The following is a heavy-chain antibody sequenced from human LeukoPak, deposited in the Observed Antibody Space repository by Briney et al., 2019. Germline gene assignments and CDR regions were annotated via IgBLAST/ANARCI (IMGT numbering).Heavy chain of an antibody. CDR1: GGSISSSSYY. J-gene: IGHJ5*02. V-gene: IGHV4-39*07. Sequence: SETLSLTCTVSGGSISSSSYYWGWIRQPPGKGLEWIGSIYYSGSTYYNPSLKSRVTISVDTSKNQFSLKLSSVTAADTAVYYCARGSRPGIIAVAGSRRHWFDPWGQGTLVTVSS. CDR3: ARGSRPGIIAVAGSRRHWFDP. CDR2: IYYSGST. D-gene: IGHD6-19*01.